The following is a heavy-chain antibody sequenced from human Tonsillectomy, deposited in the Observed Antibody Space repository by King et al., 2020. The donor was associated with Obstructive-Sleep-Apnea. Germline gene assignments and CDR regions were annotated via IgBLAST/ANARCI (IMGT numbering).Heavy chain of an antibody. CDR2: RSYDGSDK. Sequence: VQLVESGGGVVQPGRSLRLSCAASGFTFSSYAMHWVRQAPGKGLEWVAVRSYDGSDKYYADPVKGRFPISRDDSRNTLYLQMNSLRAEDTAVYYCARGEVDYYDSSGYYYGGYLDYWGQGTLVTVSS. CDR1: GFTFSSYA. J-gene: IGHJ4*02. V-gene: IGHV3-30*04. D-gene: IGHD3-22*01. CDR3: ARGEVDYYDSSGYYYGGYLDY.